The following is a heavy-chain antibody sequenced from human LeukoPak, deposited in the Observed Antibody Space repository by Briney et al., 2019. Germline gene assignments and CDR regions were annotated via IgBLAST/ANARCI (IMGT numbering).Heavy chain of an antibody. D-gene: IGHD3-3*01. V-gene: IGHV4-34*01. CDR3: AVGVTILGVAASFDS. Sequence: SVNISLTRAVYAASDNSYYWGWIRPPPGNGLVWIRDINPGGTTTSNPSLKRGPSMSAAASNTPFSLRLNSVTDTDPAVYYCAVGVTILGVAASFDSWGQGNLVIVSS. CDR2: INPGGTT. CDR1: AASDNSYY. J-gene: IGHJ4*02.